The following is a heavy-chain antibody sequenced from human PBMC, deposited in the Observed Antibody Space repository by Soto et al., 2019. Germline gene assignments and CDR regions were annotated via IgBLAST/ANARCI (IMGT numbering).Heavy chain of an antibody. CDR1: GFTFSSYA. CDR2: ISYYGSNK. Sequence: QVQLVESGGGVVQPGRSLRLSCAASGFTFSSYAMHWVRQAPGKGLEWVAVISYYGSNKYYADSVKGRFTISTDNSKQTLYRQRSSRRAEDTAVYYCARDKYGDYEWGYYYYGMDVSGQGTTVTVSS. D-gene: IGHD4-17*01. CDR3: ARDKYGDYEWGYYYYGMDV. V-gene: IGHV3-30-3*01. J-gene: IGHJ6*02.